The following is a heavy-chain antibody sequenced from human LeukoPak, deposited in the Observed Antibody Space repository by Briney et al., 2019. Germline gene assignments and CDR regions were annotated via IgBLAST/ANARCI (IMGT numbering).Heavy chain of an antibody. J-gene: IGHJ4*02. CDR1: GYTFTTYG. D-gene: IGHD2-15*01. CDR2: INREPGTI. V-gene: IGHV3-48*01. CDR3: ARGGYCSGGRCYGGDY. Sequence: GGSLRLSCVGSGYTFTTYGMSWVRQVPGKGLEWVSHINREPGTIYYADSVEGRFTVSRNNAKNSMYLQMNSLRPEDTAVYYCARGGYCSGGRCYGGDYWGQGTLVTVSS.